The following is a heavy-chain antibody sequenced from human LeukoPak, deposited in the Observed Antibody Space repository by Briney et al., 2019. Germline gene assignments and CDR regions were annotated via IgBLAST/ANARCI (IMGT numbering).Heavy chain of an antibody. CDR3: ARELPPNSVLRYFDWSDAFDI. CDR2: ISSSGSTI. J-gene: IGHJ3*02. CDR1: GLTFSDYY. D-gene: IGHD3-9*01. V-gene: IGHV3-11*01. Sequence: GGSLRLSWAASGLTFSDYYMSWIRQAPGKGLGWVSYISSSGSTIYYADSVKGRFTISRDNAKNSLYLQMNSLRAEDTAVYYCARELPPNSVLRYFDWSDAFDIWGQGTMVTVSS.